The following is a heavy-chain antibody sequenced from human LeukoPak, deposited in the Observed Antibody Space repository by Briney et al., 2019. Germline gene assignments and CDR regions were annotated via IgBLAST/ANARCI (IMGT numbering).Heavy chain of an antibody. CDR2: IMPMFGAT. CDR1: GGIFSSYG. V-gene: IGHV1-69*05. D-gene: IGHD4-11*01. J-gene: IGHJ4*02. CDR3: ARGSYSDYIFDY. Sequence: SVKVSCKASGGIFSSYGINWVRQAPGQGLEWMGRIMPMFGATNYAQKFQGRVTVTTDESTSTAYMELSSLRSEDTAVYYCARGSYSDYIFDYWGQGTLVTVSS.